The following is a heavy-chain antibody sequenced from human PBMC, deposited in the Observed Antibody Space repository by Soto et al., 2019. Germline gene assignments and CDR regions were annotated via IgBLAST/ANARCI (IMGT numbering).Heavy chain of an antibody. CDR1: GYTFDDYA. CDR3: ARDPRDSSGWYNYYYYYYMDV. Sequence: GGSLRLSCAASGYTFDDYAMHWVRQAPGKGLEWVSGISSNSSSIDYADSVKGRFTISRDNAKNSLYLQMNSLRAEDTAVYYCARDPRDSSGWYNYYYYYYMDVWGKGTTVTVSS. CDR2: ISSNSSSI. J-gene: IGHJ6*03. V-gene: IGHV3-9*01. D-gene: IGHD6-19*01.